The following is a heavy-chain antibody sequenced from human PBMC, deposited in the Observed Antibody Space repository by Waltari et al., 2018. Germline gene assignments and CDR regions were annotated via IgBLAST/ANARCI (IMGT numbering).Heavy chain of an antibody. V-gene: IGHV3-33*08. D-gene: IGHD1-1*01. J-gene: IGHJ3*02. CDR3: ATWRSRRRAFDI. CDR2: IWYDGSNK. CDR1: GFTFSSYG. Sequence: QVQLVESGGGVVQPGRSLRLSCAASGFTFSSYGMHWVRQAPGKGLEWVAVIWYDGSNKDYADSVKGRFTISRDNSKNTLYLQMNSLRAEDTAMYYCATWRSRRRAFDIWGQGTMVTVSS.